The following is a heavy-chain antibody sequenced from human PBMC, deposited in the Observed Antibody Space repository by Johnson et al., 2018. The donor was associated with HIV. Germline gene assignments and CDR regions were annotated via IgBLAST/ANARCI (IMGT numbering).Heavy chain of an antibody. Sequence: QVQLVESGGGVVQPGRSLRLSCAASGFTFSSYAMHWVRQAPGKGLEWVAVISYDGSNKYYADSVKGRFTISRDNSKNTLYLQMNSLRAEDTAVYYWARGAAAGSGAFDIWGHGTMVTVSS. CDR3: ARGAAAGSGAFDI. D-gene: IGHD6-13*01. J-gene: IGHJ3*02. CDR2: ISYDGSNK. CDR1: GFTFSSYA. V-gene: IGHV3-30-3*01.